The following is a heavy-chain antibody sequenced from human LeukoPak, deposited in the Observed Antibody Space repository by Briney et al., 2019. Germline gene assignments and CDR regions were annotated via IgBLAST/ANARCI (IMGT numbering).Heavy chain of an antibody. Sequence: PGGSLRLSCAASGFTFRSHWMHWVRQAPGKGLVWVSRINSDGSYTNYADSVKGRFTISRDNAKNTLYLQMNSLRAEDTAVYYCARALGATDDYWGQGTLVTVSS. CDR3: ARALGATDDY. V-gene: IGHV3-74*01. D-gene: IGHD1-26*01. J-gene: IGHJ4*02. CDR1: GFTFRSHW. CDR2: INSDGSYT.